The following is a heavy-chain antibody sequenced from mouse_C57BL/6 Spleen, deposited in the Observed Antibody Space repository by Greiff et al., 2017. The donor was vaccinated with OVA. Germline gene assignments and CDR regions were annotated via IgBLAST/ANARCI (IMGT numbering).Heavy chain of an antibody. J-gene: IGHJ4*01. CDR2: INPNYGTT. CDR1: GYSFTDYN. CDR3: AREEITTRAMDY. Sequence: EVQLQQSGPALVTPGASVKISCKASGYSFTDYNINWVKQSNGKSLEWIGVINPNYGTTSYNQTFKGKATLTVDQTSSTAYMQLNSLTSEDTAVYYSAREEITTRAMDYWGQGTSVTVSS. V-gene: IGHV1-39*01. D-gene: IGHD2-4*01.